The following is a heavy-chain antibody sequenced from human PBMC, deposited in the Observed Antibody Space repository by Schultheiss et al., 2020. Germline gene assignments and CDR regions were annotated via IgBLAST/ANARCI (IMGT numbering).Heavy chain of an antibody. V-gene: IGHV3-21*01. CDR2: ISSSGGYI. CDR1: GFTFSSYS. D-gene: IGHD3-22*01. Sequence: GGSLRLSCAASGFTFSSYSMNWVRQAPGKGLEWVSSISSSGGYIYYADSVKGRFTISRDNAENSLYLQMNSLRAEDTAVYYCARDPLGKGGYYFVSWGQGTLVTVSS. J-gene: IGHJ4*02. CDR3: ARDPLGKGGYYFVS.